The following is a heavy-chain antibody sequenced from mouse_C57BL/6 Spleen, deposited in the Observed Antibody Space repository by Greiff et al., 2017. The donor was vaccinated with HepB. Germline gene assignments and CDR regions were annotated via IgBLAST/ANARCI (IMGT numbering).Heavy chain of an antibody. V-gene: IGHV1-42*01. CDR1: GYSFTGYY. CDR2: INPSTGGT. J-gene: IGHJ4*01. Sequence: EVQLQQSGPELVKPGASVKISCKASGYSFTGYYMNWVKQSPEKSLEWIGEINPSTGGTTYNQKFKAKATLTVDKSSSTAYMQLKSLTSEDSAVYYCARGDYDGTHAMDYWGQGTSVTVSS. CDR3: ARGDYDGTHAMDY. D-gene: IGHD2-4*01.